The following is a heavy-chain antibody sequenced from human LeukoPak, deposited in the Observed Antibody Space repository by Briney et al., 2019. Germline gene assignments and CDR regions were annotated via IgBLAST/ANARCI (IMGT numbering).Heavy chain of an antibody. CDR2: IYYSGST. CDR1: GGSISSSSYY. CDR3: AGYRSHYYYYYMDV. V-gene: IGHV4-39*07. Sequence: SETLSLTCTVSGGSISSSSYYWGWIRQPPGKGLEWIGSIYYSGSTYYNPSLKSRVTISVDTSKNQFSLKLGSVTAADTAVYYCAGYRSHYYYYYMDVWGKGTTVTISS. D-gene: IGHD6-13*01. J-gene: IGHJ6*03.